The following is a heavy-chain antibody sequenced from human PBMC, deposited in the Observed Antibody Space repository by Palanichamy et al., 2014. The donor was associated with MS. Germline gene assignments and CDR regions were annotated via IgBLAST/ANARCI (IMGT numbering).Heavy chain of an antibody. CDR2: VYWDDDK. CDR1: GFSLSRRGVG. V-gene: IGHV2-5*02. CDR3: AHRVANVVGDRFDF. Sequence: QVTLKESGPTLVKPTQTLTLTCTFSGFSLSRRGVGVGWIRQPPGKALEWFALVYWDDDKRYTPSLQNRLAMTTDASKNQVALTVTNMDPVDTATYYCAHRVANVVGDRFDFWGQGILVTVSS. D-gene: IGHD2-2*01. J-gene: IGHJ4*02.